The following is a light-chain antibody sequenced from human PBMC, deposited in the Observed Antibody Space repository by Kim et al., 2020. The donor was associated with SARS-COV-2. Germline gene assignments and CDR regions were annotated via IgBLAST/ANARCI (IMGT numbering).Light chain of an antibody. V-gene: IGKV3-20*01. CDR3: QQYGTSPT. J-gene: IGKJ5*01. CDR2: DTS. Sequence: EIVLTQSPGTLSLSPGERATLSCRASQSVVGTYLAWHQQKPGRVPRLLIYDTSSRVSGIPDRFSGSGSGTDFTLTISRLEPEDFAVYYCQQYGTSPTFGQGTRLEIK. CDR1: QSVVGTY.